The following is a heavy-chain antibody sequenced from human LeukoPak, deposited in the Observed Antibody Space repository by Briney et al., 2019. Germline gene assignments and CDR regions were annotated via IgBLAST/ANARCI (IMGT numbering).Heavy chain of an antibody. CDR3: ARADSSGYSLDENFDY. V-gene: IGHV1-69*04. D-gene: IGHD3-22*01. J-gene: IGHJ4*02. Sequence: SVTVSCKASGGTLSSYALNWVRQAPGQGLEWIGRIIPIFAIVNYAQNFQGRVTITADKSTNTAYMELSSLRFEDTAFYYCARADSSGYSLDENFDYWGQGTLVTVSS. CDR2: IIPIFAIV. CDR1: GGTLSSYA.